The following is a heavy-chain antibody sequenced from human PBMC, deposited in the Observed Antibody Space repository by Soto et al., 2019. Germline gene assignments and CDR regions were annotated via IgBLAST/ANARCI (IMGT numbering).Heavy chain of an antibody. J-gene: IGHJ4*02. Sequence: EVQVLESGGGLAQPGGSLRLSCAACGFTFNNYAMSWVRQAPGKGLEWVSGISGSGGGTYYADSVKGRFTISRDNSKNTVYLQMNSRRADDTAVYYCARGRIGPDYWGQGTLVTVSS. CDR1: GFTFNNYA. CDR2: ISGSGGGT. CDR3: ARGRIGPDY. V-gene: IGHV3-23*01.